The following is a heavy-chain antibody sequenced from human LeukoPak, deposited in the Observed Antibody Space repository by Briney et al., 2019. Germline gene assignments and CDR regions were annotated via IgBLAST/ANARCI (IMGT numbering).Heavy chain of an antibody. CDR3: ARHGIVATEVDWFDP. J-gene: IGHJ5*02. CDR1: GYSFTSYW. CDR2: IYPGDSDT. D-gene: IGHD5-12*01. V-gene: IGHV5-51*01. Sequence: PGESLEISCKGSGYSFTSYWIGWVRQMPGKGLEWMGIIYPGDSDTRYSPSFQGQVTISADKSINTAYLQWSSLKASDTAMYYCARHGIVATEVDWFDPWGQGTLVTVSS.